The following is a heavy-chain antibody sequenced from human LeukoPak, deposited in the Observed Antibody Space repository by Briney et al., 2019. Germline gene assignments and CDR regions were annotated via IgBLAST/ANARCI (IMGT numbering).Heavy chain of an antibody. CDR1: GYTFTGYY. J-gene: IGHJ3*02. CDR2: INPNSGGT. Sequence: ASVKVSCKASGYTFTGYYMHWVRQAPGQGLEWMGCINPNSGGTNYAQKFQGRVTMTRDTSISTAYMELSRLRSDDKAVYYCARDLSLTNPDAFDIWGQGTMVTVSS. D-gene: IGHD4-11*01. CDR3: ARDLSLTNPDAFDI. V-gene: IGHV1-2*02.